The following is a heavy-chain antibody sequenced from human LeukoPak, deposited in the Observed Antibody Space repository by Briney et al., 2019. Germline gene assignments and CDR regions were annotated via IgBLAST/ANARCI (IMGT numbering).Heavy chain of an antibody. D-gene: IGHD7-27*01. CDR2: VYYSGST. CDR1: GDFITAYY. CDR3: ASNTGTVFDY. V-gene: IGHV4-59*01. J-gene: IGHJ4*02. Sequence: SETLSLTCTVSGDFITAYYWSWIRQPPGKGLEWIGYVYYSGSTEYNPSLRSRVTISLEMSKNKFSLNLTSVTAADTAVYYCASNTGTVFDYWGQGALVTVSS.